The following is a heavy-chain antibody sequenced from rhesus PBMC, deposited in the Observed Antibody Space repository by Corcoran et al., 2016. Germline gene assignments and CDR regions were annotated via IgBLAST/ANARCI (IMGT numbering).Heavy chain of an antibody. V-gene: IGHV4-73*01. CDR2: IDGNSANT. CDR1: GGSISGYY. CDR3: AGRFGDRFDV. D-gene: IGHD3-3*01. J-gene: IGHJ5-1*01. Sequence: QVKLQQWGEGLGKPSETLSLTCAVYGGSISGYYWSWIRQPPGKGMDWTGNIDGNSANTNHPPTLNDRVTVSKDTSKNQFSLKLTSVTAADTAVYYCAGRFGDRFDVWGPGVLVPVSS.